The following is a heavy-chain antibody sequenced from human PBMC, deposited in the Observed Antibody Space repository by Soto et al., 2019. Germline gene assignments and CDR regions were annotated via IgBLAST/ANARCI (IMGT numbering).Heavy chain of an antibody. CDR2: ISSNGSNK. Sequence: PGVSLSLSCSASAIPFSSYAMSWVRPAPGRGLEWVAVISSNGSNKYYADSVKGRFTISRDNSKNTLYLQMNSLRAEDTAVYYCANEVIGKDSYYYYGMDGWGQGTTVTFSS. CDR3: ANEVIGKDSYYYYGMDG. V-gene: IGHV3-30*02. CDR1: AIPFSSYA. J-gene: IGHJ6*02. D-gene: IGHD2-21*01.